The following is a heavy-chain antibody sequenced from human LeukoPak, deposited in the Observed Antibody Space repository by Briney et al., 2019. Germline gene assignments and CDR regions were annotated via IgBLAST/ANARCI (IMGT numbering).Heavy chain of an antibody. D-gene: IGHD6-13*01. V-gene: IGHV4-59*08. Sequence: SETLSLTCTVSGGSISSYYWSWIRQPPGKGLEWIGYIYYSGSTNYNPSLKSRVTISVDTSKNQFSLKLSSVTAADTAVYYCARHGYQDPYYYYGMDVWGQGTTVTVSS. CDR3: ARHGYQDPYYYYGMDV. J-gene: IGHJ6*02. CDR1: GGSISSYY. CDR2: IYYSGST.